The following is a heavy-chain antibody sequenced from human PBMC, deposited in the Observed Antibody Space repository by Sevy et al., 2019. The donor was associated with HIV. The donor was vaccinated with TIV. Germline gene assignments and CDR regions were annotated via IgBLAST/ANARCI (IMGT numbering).Heavy chain of an antibody. CDR2: ISHDGRIK. V-gene: IGHV3-30*15. D-gene: IGHD3-16*01. CDR1: GFTFNSHG. CDR3: ARVGGHTAAWSRGDF. J-gene: IGHJ4*02. Sequence: GGSLRLSCAASGFTFNSHGFHWVRQAPGKGLEWVALISHDGRIKYYADSVKGRFIISRKEARNTLYLEMSGLRAEETAVYYCARVGGHTAAWSRGDFWGQGTLVTVSS.